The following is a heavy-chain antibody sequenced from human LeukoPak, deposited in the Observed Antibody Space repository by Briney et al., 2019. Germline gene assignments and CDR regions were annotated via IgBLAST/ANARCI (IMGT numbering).Heavy chain of an antibody. CDR1: GYTFTDYY. D-gene: IGHD6-19*01. J-gene: IGHJ4*02. CDR3: ARVGAVAGIGWGDFDY. Sequence: ASVMVSCKASGYTFTDYYMHWVRQAPGQGLEWMGWINPNSGGTNYAQNFQGRVTMTRDTSISTAYMELSRLRSDDTAVYYCARVGAVAGIGWGDFDYWGQGTLVTVSS. CDR2: INPNSGGT. V-gene: IGHV1-2*02.